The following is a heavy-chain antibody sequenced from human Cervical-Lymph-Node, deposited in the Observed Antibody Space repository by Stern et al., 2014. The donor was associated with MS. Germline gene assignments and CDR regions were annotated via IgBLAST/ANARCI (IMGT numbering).Heavy chain of an antibody. CDR3: AKYAETFDS. J-gene: IGHJ4*02. CDR1: GFTFKSYT. D-gene: IGHD5-24*01. Sequence: VKLVESGGGVVQPGRSLRLSCSASGFTFKSYTMQWVRQPPGKGLEWVAVVTYNGTNKYYADSVKGRFTISRDNSKNILFLQMNSLRPEDSAVYYCAKYAETFDSWGQGTLVIVSS. CDR2: VTYNGTNK. V-gene: IGHV3-30-3*02.